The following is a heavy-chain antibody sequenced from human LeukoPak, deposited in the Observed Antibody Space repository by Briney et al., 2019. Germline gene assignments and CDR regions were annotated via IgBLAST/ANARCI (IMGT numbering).Heavy chain of an antibody. V-gene: IGHV4-30-2*01. CDR2: IYHSGST. Sequence: SETLSLTCTVSGGSISSGGYYWSWIRQPPGKGLEWIGYIYHSGSTYYNPSLKSRVTISVDRSKNQFSLKLSSVTAADTAVYYCARGDLVAGRFDYWGQGTLVTVSS. J-gene: IGHJ4*02. D-gene: IGHD6-19*01. CDR3: ARGDLVAGRFDY. CDR1: GGSISSGGYY.